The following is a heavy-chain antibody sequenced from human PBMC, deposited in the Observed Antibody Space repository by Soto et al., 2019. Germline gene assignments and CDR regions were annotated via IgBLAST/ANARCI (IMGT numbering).Heavy chain of an antibody. D-gene: IGHD1-1*01. CDR1: GFTVTNSY. J-gene: IGHJ4*02. CDR2: VYTSGRT. Sequence: EVQLVESGGDLIQPGGSLRLSCAASGFTVTNSYMAWVRQAPGKVLEWVSVVYTSGRTYHADSVKGRFTVSRDISTNMFFLQMNKLSAEDMATYYCARAGFERLYFDQWGRGTLVTVSS. V-gene: IGHV3-53*01. CDR3: ARAGFERLYFDQ.